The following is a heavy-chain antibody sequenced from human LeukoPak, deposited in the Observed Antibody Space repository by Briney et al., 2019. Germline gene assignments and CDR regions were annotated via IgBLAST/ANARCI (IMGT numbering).Heavy chain of an antibody. J-gene: IGHJ4*02. D-gene: IGHD2-15*01. V-gene: IGHV4-39*01. CDR3: ASHGGYCSGGSCYAIDY. CDR2: IYYSGST. Sequence: SETLSLTCTVSGGSISSSSYYWGWIRQPPGKGLEWIGSIYYSGSTYYNPSLKSRVAISVYTSKNQFSLKLSSVTAADTAVYYCASHGGYCSGGSCYAIDYWGQGTLVTVSS. CDR1: GGSISSSSYY.